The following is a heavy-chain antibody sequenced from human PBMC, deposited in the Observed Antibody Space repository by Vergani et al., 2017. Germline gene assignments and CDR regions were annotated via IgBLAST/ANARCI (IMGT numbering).Heavy chain of an antibody. CDR2: IHPADSDT. Sequence: EVQLVQSGAEVKKPGESLKISCQISGYSFTNYWIGWFRQMPGKGLEWRGIIHPADSDTRYSPSFQGQVTISVDKSISTAYLQRSSLRASDSAMYYCARLYGRDSSGSKYFDYWGQGTLVTVSS. CDR1: GYSFTNYW. D-gene: IGHD3-22*01. V-gene: IGHV5-51*01. J-gene: IGHJ4*02. CDR3: ARLYGRDSSGSKYFDY.